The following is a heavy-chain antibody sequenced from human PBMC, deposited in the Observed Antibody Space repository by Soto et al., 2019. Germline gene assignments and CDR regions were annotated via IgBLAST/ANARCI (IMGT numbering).Heavy chain of an antibody. CDR1: GFTFSSYG. D-gene: IGHD3-3*01. CDR3: AKDGEYYDFCSGSGNYDWFDP. J-gene: IGHJ5*02. Sequence: QVQLVESGGGVVQPGRSLRLSCAASGFTFSSYGMHWVRQAPGKGLEWVAVIAYDGSNKYYADSVKGRFTISRDNSKNTLYLQMNSLRAEDTAVYYCAKDGEYYDFCSGSGNYDWFDPWGQGTLVTVSS. CDR2: IAYDGSNK. V-gene: IGHV3-30*18.